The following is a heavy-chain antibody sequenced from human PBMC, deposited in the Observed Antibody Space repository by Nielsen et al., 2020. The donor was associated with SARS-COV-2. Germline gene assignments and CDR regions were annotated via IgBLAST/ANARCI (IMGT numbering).Heavy chain of an antibody. CDR3: ASYPYGDDY. D-gene: IGHD4-17*01. J-gene: IGHJ4*02. Sequence: GESLKISCAASGFTFSDYHMNWIRQAPGKGLEWIAYIYNDGSYSNHADSVKGRFTISRDKAKNSLYLQMNSLRAEDTAVYYCASYPYGDDYWGQGTLVTVSS. V-gene: IGHV3-11*06. CDR2: IYNDGSYS. CDR1: GFTFSDYH.